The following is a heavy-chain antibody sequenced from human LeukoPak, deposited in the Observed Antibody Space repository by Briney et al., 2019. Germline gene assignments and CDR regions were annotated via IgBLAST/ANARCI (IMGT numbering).Heavy chain of an antibody. CDR3: AKDFVDYYDSSGYPLHAFDI. CDR2: IWYDGSNI. CDR1: GLTLSSFG. V-gene: IGHV3-33*06. Sequence: PGGSPRLSCAASGLTLSSFGMHWVRQAPGKGLEWVAHIWYDGSNIYYADSVKGRFTVSRDNSKNTVYLKMNSLRAEDTAVYYCAKDFVDYYDSSGYPLHAFDIWGQGTTVTVSS. D-gene: IGHD3-22*01. J-gene: IGHJ3*02.